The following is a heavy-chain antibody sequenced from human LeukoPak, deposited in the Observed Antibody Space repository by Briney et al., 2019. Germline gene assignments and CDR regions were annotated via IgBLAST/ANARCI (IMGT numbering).Heavy chain of an antibody. CDR1: GYTFTGYY. CDR3: ARVRRWASWYFNY. CDR2: INPNSGGT. Sequence: ASVKVSCKASGYTFTGYYMHWVRQAPGQGLEWMGWINPNSGGTNYAQKFQGRVTMTRDTSISTAYMELSRLRSDDTAVYYCARVRRWASWYFNYWGQGTLVTVSS. J-gene: IGHJ4*02. D-gene: IGHD1-26*01. V-gene: IGHV1-2*02.